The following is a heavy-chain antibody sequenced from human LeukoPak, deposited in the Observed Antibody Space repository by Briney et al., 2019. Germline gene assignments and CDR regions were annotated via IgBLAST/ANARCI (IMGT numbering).Heavy chain of an antibody. CDR3: ARVSRTTIARGIITFDY. V-gene: IGHV1-69*13. CDR2: IIPVFGTA. Sequence: SVKVSCKASGGTFSSYAISWVRQAPGQGLEWMGRIIPVFGTANYAQKFQDRVTITADESTSTAYMELSSVRSEDTAVYYCARVSRTTIARGIITFDYWGQGTLVTVSS. D-gene: IGHD3-10*01. CDR1: GGTFSSYA. J-gene: IGHJ4*02.